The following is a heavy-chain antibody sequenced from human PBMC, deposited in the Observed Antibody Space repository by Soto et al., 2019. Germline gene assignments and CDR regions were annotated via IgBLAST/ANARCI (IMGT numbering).Heavy chain of an antibody. J-gene: IGHJ6*02. Sequence: PGESLKISCNGSGYSFTSYWIGWVRQMPGKGLEWMGIIYPGDSDTRYSPSFQGQVTISADKSISTAYLQWSSLKASDTAMYYCARHVSVAGGGYYYGMDVWGQGTTVTVSS. V-gene: IGHV5-51*01. CDR2: IYPGDSDT. CDR3: ARHVSVAGGGYYYGMDV. CDR1: GYSFTSYW. D-gene: IGHD6-19*01.